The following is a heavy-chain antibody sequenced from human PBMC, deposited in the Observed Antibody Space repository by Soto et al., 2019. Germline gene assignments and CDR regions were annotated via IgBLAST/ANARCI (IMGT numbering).Heavy chain of an antibody. Sequence: QVQLIQSGAEVKKPGASVRVSCKTSGYLFTTYDINGVRQAAGRGLEWMGRVNPNNGKTDYAQNFQGRLTMTRDTSISTVYMELSSLTSEDTAVYYCAKDFGGLYNWFDPWGQGTLVTVSS. J-gene: IGHJ5*02. D-gene: IGHD3-16*01. CDR3: AKDFGGLYNWFDP. CDR2: VNPNNGKT. V-gene: IGHV1-8*01. CDR1: GYLFTTYD.